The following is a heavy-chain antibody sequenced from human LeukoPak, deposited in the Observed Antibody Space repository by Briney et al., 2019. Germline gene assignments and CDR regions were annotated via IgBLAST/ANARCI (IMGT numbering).Heavy chain of an antibody. CDR2: IIPIFGTA. Sequence: ASVKVSCKASGGTFSSYAISWVRQAPGQGLEWMGGIIPIFGTANYAQMFQGRVTITADESTSTAYMELSSLRSEDTAVYYCARRFYDGSGYYYDAFDIWGQGTMVTVSS. D-gene: IGHD3-22*01. V-gene: IGHV1-69*01. J-gene: IGHJ3*02. CDR1: GGTFSSYA. CDR3: ARRFYDGSGYYYDAFDI.